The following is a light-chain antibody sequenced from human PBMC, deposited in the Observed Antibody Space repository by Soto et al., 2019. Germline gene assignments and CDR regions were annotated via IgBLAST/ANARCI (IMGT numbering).Light chain of an antibody. V-gene: IGKV3-11*01. J-gene: IGKJ1*01. Sequence: EIVFTHSPATLALSLVIRATLSCSASQKISNYLMWYQQKPGQAPRVXIYDXSNRATGSPARLSGSGSGTDFTLTISSLEPEDFAVYYCHQRSSGTRTFGQGTKVDIK. CDR2: DXS. CDR1: QKISNY. CDR3: HQRSSGTRT.